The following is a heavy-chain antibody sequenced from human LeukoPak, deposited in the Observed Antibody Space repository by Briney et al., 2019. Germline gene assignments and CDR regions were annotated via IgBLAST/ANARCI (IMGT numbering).Heavy chain of an antibody. CDR1: GYTFTSYG. CDR2: ISAYNGNT. Sequence: AASVTVSCTASGYTFTSYGISWVRQAPGQGLEWMGWISAYNGNTNYAQKLQGRVTMTTDTSTSTAYMELRSLRSDDTAVYYCARDTFGELDGYWGQGTLVTVSS. V-gene: IGHV1-18*01. J-gene: IGHJ4*02. D-gene: IGHD3-10*01. CDR3: ARDTFGELDGY.